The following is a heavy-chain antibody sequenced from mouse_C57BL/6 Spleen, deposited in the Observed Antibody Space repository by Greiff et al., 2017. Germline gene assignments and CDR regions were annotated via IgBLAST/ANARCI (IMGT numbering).Heavy chain of an antibody. CDR1: GYTFTDYY. J-gene: IGHJ3*01. CDR2: INPNNGGT. Sequence: VQLQQSGPELVKPGASVKISCKASGYTFTDYYMNWVKQSHGKSLEWIGDINPNNGGTSYNQKFKGKATLTVDKSSSTAYMELRSLTSEDSAVYYCAREGEYDYVPWFAYWGQGTLVTVSA. D-gene: IGHD2-4*01. CDR3: AREGEYDYVPWFAY. V-gene: IGHV1-26*01.